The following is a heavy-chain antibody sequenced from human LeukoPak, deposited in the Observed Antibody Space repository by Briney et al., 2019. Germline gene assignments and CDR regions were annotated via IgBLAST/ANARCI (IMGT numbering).Heavy chain of an antibody. J-gene: IGHJ4*02. D-gene: IGHD3-22*01. CDR2: IKEDGSEK. CDR1: GFTFSTYW. V-gene: IGHV3-7*01. CDR3: ARDSSGYQ. Sequence: HPGGSLRLSCAASGFTFSTYWMSWVRQAPGKGLEWVANIKEDGSEKYYGDSVKGRFTISRDNAKNSLYLRMNSLRAEDTAVYYCARDSSGYQWGQGTLVTVSS.